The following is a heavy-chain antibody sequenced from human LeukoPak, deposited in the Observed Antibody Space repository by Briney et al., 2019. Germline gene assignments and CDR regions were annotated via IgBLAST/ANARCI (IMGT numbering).Heavy chain of an antibody. Sequence: GGSLRLSCAASGFTFSSYSMNWVRQAPGKGLEWVSSISSSSSYIYYADSVKGRFTISRDNAKNSLYLQMNSLRAEDTAVYYCAREGNTHREYYFDYWGQGTLVTVSS. CDR2: ISSSSSYI. CDR1: GFTFSSYS. J-gene: IGHJ4*02. CDR3: AREGNTHREYYFDY. D-gene: IGHD4-23*01. V-gene: IGHV3-21*01.